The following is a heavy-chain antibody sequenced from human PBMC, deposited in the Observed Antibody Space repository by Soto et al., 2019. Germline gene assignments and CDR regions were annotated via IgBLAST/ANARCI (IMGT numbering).Heavy chain of an antibody. J-gene: IGHJ6*02. D-gene: IGHD3-10*01. CDR3: ARDGEVPYYSYGMDV. CDR1: GYTFTRSG. CDR2: ISGYNGNT. V-gene: IGHV1-18*01. Sequence: QVQLMQSGGDVKKPGASVKVSCKASGYTFTRSGVSWVRQAPGQGLEWMGWISGYNGNTKYEQKFQDRVSMTTDTSTSTADMELRSLRSDDTAVYYCARDGEVPYYSYGMDVWGQGTTVIVSS.